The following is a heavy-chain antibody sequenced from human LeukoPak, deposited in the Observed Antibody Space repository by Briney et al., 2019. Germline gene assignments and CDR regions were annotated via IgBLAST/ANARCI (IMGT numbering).Heavy chain of an antibody. V-gene: IGHV3-30-3*01. CDR1: GLTLSSFA. Sequence: GGSRESSVAAPGLTLSSFAINRVRKAPGKGRDGLTVISYDGSNKYYADSVKGRFTISRDNSKNTLYLQMNSLRAEDTAVYYCARTPSSNWYYFDYWGQGTLVTVSS. CDR3: ARTPSSNWYYFDY. J-gene: IGHJ4*02. CDR2: ISYDGSNK. D-gene: IGHD6-13*01.